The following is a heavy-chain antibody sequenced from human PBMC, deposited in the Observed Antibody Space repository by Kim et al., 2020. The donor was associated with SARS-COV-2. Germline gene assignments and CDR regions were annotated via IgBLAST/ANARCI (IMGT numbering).Heavy chain of an antibody. D-gene: IGHD3-9*01. J-gene: IGHJ6*02. Sequence: ASVKVSCKASGYTFTSYDINWVRQATGQGLEWMGWMNPNSGNTGYAQKFQGRVTMTRNTSISTAYMELSSLRSEDTAVYYCARSGAGYYHYYYGMDVWGQGTTVTVSS. CDR2: MNPNSGNT. CDR3: ARSGAGYYHYYYGMDV. V-gene: IGHV1-8*01. CDR1: GYTFTSYD.